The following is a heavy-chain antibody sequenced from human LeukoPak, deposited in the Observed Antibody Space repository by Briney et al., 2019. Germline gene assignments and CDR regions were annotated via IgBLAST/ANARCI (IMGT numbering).Heavy chain of an antibody. Sequence: SETLSLTCTVSGGSISSYYWSWIRQPPGKGLEWIGYIYYSGSTNYNPSLKSRVTISVDTSKNQFSLKLSSVTAADTAVYYCARQYSSSSDSTAYYMDVWGKGTTVTVSS. J-gene: IGHJ6*03. CDR1: GGSISSYY. CDR3: ARQYSSSSDSTAYYMDV. V-gene: IGHV4-59*01. D-gene: IGHD6-6*01. CDR2: IYYSGST.